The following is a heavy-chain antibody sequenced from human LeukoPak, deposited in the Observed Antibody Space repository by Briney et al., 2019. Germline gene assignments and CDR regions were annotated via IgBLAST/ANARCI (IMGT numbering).Heavy chain of an antibody. Sequence: PSETLSLTWAVYGRSFSGYYWSWIRQPPRKGREWIGEINHSGSTNYNPSLKSRVTISVDTSKNQFSLKLSSVTAADTAVYYCARDSPKVTTARPRKYFDYWGQGTLVTVSS. CDR2: INHSGST. CDR3: ARDSPKVTTARPRKYFDY. V-gene: IGHV4-34*01. J-gene: IGHJ4*02. CDR1: GRSFSGYY. D-gene: IGHD4-11*01.